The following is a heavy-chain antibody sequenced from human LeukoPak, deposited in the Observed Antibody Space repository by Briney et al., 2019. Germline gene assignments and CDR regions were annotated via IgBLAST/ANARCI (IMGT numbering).Heavy chain of an antibody. J-gene: IGHJ4*02. V-gene: IGHV4-59*01. D-gene: IGHD3-9*01. CDR1: DGSMTSYY. Sequence: SETLSLTCTVSDGSMTSYYWSWIRQPPGKGLEWIGYIFHNGDTNYSPSLRSRLTLSVDTSKNQFSLRLTSVTAADTAVYYCARGRYSRGTFDIWGLGTLVTVSS. CDR2: IFHNGDT. CDR3: ARGRYSRGTFDI.